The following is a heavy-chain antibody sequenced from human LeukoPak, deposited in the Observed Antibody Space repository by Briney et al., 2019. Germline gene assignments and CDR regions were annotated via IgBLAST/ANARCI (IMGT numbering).Heavy chain of an antibody. D-gene: IGHD3-22*01. Sequence: SETLSLTCTVSSGSISTSNYYWGWVRQPPGKALEWIGNIFYSGSTYYSPSLKSRVTISLDTSRNQFSLKLNSVTAADTAVYYCAKSNGYGLIDIWGKGTTVTISS. V-gene: IGHV4-39*07. CDR2: IFYSGST. CDR3: AKSNGYGLIDI. J-gene: IGHJ6*04. CDR1: SGSISTSNYY.